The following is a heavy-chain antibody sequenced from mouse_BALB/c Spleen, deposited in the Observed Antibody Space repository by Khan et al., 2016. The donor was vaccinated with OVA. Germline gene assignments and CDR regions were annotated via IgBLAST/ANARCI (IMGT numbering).Heavy chain of an antibody. CDR1: GFTFSTYA. Sequence: EVELVESGGGLVKPGGSLKLSCAASGFTFSTYAMSWVRQTPEKRLEWVATISSDGDYTYFPDNVTGWFTISRDNAKNTLCLQMTSLRSEDTAMYYSARSPDGNFAYWGQGTLVTVSA. V-gene: IGHV5-9-3*01. CDR2: ISSDGDYT. D-gene: IGHD2-1*01. J-gene: IGHJ3*01. CDR3: ARSPDGNFAY.